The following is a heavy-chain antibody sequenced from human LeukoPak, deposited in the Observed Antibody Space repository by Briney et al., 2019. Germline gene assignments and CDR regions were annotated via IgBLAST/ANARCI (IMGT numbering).Heavy chain of an antibody. CDR2: TSYDGSNK. J-gene: IGHJ3*02. D-gene: IGHD3-10*01. Sequence: GGSLRLSCAASGFTFSSYAMHWVRQPPGKGLEWVAATSYDGSNKYYIDSVKGRFTISRDNSEKTLYLQMNSLRAEDTAMYYCARDRLWFGESSWAFDIWGQGTMATVSS. CDR3: ARDRLWFGESSWAFDI. V-gene: IGHV3-30-3*01. CDR1: GFTFSSYA.